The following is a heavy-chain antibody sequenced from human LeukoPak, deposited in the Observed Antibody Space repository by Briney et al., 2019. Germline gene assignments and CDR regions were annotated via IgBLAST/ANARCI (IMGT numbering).Heavy chain of an antibody. V-gene: IGHV1-18*01. D-gene: IGHD3-22*01. CDR2: IGAYNGNT. CDR1: GGTFSSYA. Sequence: GASVKVSCKASGGTFSSYAISWVRQAPGQGLEWMGWIGAYNGNTNYAQKLQGRVTMTTDTSTSTAYMELRSLRSDDTAVYYCARDLDSSGYYVDYYYYMDVWGKGTTVTVSS. CDR3: ARDLDSSGYYVDYYYYMDV. J-gene: IGHJ6*03.